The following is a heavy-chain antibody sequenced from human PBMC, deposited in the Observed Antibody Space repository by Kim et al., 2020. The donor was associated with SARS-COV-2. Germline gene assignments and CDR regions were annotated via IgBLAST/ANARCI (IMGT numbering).Heavy chain of an antibody. Sequence: SETLSLTCAVSGGPISSRYWCCCVRQPPGKGLEWSGVIDHRGSTNYNPSLKSRVTISVDKSKNQFSLKLSSVTAADTAVYYCARELGGGWLFCYLYYFDYWGRGTLVTVSS. J-gene: IGHJ4*02. CDR3: ARELGGGWLFCYLYYFDY. V-gene: IGHV4-4*02. CDR2: IDHRGST. CDR1: GGPISSRYW. D-gene: IGHD2-21*01.